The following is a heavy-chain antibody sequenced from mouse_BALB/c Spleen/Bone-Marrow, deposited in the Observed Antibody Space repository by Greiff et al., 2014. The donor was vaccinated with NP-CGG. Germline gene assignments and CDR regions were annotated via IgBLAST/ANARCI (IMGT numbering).Heavy chain of an antibody. V-gene: IGHV10-3*03. J-gene: IGHJ3*01. Sequence: SGGGLVQPKGSLKLSCAASGFTFNTYAMHWVCQAPGKGLEWVARIRSKSNNYATYYADSVKDRFTISRDDSQSMLYLQMNNLKTEDTAMYYCVREDYGRGFAYWGQGTLVTVSA. D-gene: IGHD1-1*01. CDR2: IRSKSNNYAT. CDR3: VREDYGRGFAY. CDR1: GFTFNTYA.